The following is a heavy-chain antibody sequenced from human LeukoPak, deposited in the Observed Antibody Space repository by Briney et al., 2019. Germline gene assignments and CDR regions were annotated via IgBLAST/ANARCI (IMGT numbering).Heavy chain of an antibody. CDR1: GGSISSYY. Sequence: SETLSLTCTVSGGSISSYYWSWIRQPAGKGLEWIGRIYTSGSTNYNPSLKSRVTMSVDTSKNQFSLKLSSVTAADTVVYYCAREYCSGGSCYSPRFDYWGQGTLVTVSS. V-gene: IGHV4-4*07. CDR3: AREYCSGGSCYSPRFDY. CDR2: IYTSGST. J-gene: IGHJ4*02. D-gene: IGHD2-15*01.